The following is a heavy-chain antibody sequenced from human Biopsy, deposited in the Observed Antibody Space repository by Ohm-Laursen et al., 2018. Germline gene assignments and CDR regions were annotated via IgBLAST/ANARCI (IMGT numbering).Heavy chain of an antibody. CDR2: IYRTGTT. Sequence: SDTLSLTCGVSGFSISSGFHWAWIRQPPGKGLERIGFIYRTGTTTYNPSFKSRVAMAVDTSKNQFSLTLNSVTAADTAVYYCARMKGRGYFDCWGQGTLVIVSS. CDR1: GFSISSGFH. J-gene: IGHJ4*02. CDR3: ARMKGRGYFDC. V-gene: IGHV4-38-2*01. D-gene: IGHD2-15*01.